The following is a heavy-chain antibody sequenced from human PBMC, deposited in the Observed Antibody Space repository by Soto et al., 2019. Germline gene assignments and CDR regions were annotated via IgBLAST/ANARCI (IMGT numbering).Heavy chain of an antibody. J-gene: IGHJ2*01. CDR2: ISSSSSTI. V-gene: IGHV3-48*02. Sequence: ESGGGLVQPGGSLRLSCAASGFTFSSYSMNWVRQAPGKGLEWVSYISSSSSTIYYADSVKGRFTISRDNAKNSLYLQMNSLRDEDTAVYYCARDSDRVGVTTSSWYFDLWGRGTLVTVSS. D-gene: IGHD2-21*02. CDR3: ARDSDRVGVTTSSWYFDL. CDR1: GFTFSSYS.